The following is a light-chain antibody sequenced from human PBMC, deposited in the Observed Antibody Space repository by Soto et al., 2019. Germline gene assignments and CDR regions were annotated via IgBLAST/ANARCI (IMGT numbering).Light chain of an antibody. CDR1: QSVGTN. Sequence: EIVMTQSPSTLSVSPRERATLXXRASQSVGTNLAWYQQKPGQAPRLLXYGASTRATGIPARFSGSGSGTEFTLTISSLQSEDFAVYFCQQYNKWPPYTFGQGTNVEIK. V-gene: IGKV3-15*01. J-gene: IGKJ2*01. CDR3: QQYNKWPPYT. CDR2: GAS.